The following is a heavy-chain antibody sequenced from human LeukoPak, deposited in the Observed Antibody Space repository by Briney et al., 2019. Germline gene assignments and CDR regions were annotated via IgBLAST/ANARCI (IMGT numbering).Heavy chain of an antibody. CDR2: IKLDGSEK. Sequence: GGSLKVSCAASGLTFSNFWMSWVRQAPGKGLGWVANIKLDGSEKYYVDSVKGRFTISRDNAKNSLYLQMNSLRAEDTAVYYCARGGGGVDVWGQGTTVTVSS. V-gene: IGHV3-7*01. J-gene: IGHJ6*02. CDR3: ARGGGGVDV. CDR1: GLTFSNFW.